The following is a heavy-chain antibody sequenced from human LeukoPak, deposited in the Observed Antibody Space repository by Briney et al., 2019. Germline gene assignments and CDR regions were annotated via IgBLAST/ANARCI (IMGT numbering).Heavy chain of an antibody. CDR1: GGSISSGDYY. CDR2: IYYSGST. V-gene: IGHV4-30-4*08. CDR3: ASYYGSGSSLRVY. Sequence: SETLSLTCTVSGGSISSGDYYWSWIRQPPGKGLEWIGYIYYSGSTYYNPSLKSRVTISVDTSKNQFSLKLSSVTAADTAVYYCASYYGSGSSLRVYWGQGTLVTVSS. J-gene: IGHJ4*02. D-gene: IGHD3-10*01.